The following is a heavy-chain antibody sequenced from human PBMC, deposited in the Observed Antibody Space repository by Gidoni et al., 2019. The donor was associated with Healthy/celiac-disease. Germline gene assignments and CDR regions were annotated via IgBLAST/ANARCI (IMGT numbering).Heavy chain of an antibody. V-gene: IGHV3-30*18. CDR2: RSYDGSNK. CDR1: GFTFSSYG. CDR3: AKDQGEGGWDAFDI. Sequence: QVQLVESGGGVVQPGRSLRLSCAASGFTFSSYGMHWVRQAPGKGLEGGAFRSYDGSNKYYADSVKGRFTISRDNSKNTLYRQINSLRAEDTAVYYCAKDQGEGGWDAFDIWGQGTMVTVSS. J-gene: IGHJ3*02. D-gene: IGHD2-15*01.